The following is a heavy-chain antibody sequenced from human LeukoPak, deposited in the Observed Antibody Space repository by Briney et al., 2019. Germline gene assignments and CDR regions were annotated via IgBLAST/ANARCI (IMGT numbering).Heavy chain of an antibody. CDR1: GGSFSGYY. J-gene: IGHJ4*02. V-gene: IGHV4-34*01. D-gene: IGHD3-10*01. Sequence: SETLSLTCAVYGGSFSGYYWNWIRQPPGKGLEWIGEINHSGSTNYNPSLKSRVTISVDTSKNQFSLKLSSVTAADTAVYYCAMLYYGSGSYYFDYWGQGTLVTVSS. CDR2: INHSGST. CDR3: AMLYYGSGSYYFDY.